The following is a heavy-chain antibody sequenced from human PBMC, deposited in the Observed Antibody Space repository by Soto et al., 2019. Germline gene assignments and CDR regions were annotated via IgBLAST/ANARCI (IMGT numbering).Heavy chain of an antibody. CDR3: ATELGENPASPFDS. CDR1: GVTFTSET. Sequence: GASVKVSCKASGVTFTSETISWVRQAPGQGLEWMGGIIPLFGAASYAQKFQGRVTITADESTSTVYLELSSLRSDDTAVYYCATELGENPASPFDSWGHGTLVTVSS. J-gene: IGHJ4*01. V-gene: IGHV1-69*13. CDR2: IIPLFGAA. D-gene: IGHD2-21*01.